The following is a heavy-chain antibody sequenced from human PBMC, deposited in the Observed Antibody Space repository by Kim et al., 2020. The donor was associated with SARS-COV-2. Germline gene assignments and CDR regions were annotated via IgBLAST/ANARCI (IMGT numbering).Heavy chain of an antibody. CDR3: ARDLYASGPNPSDAFDI. Sequence: GGSLRLSCAASGFTFSSYAMHWVRQAPGKGLEWVAVISYDGSNKYYADSVKGRFTISRDNSKNTLYLQMNSLRAEDTAVYYCARDLYASGPNPSDAFDIWGQGTMVTVSS. V-gene: IGHV3-30-3*01. CDR1: GFTFSSYA. CDR2: ISYDGSNK. D-gene: IGHD1-26*01. J-gene: IGHJ3*02.